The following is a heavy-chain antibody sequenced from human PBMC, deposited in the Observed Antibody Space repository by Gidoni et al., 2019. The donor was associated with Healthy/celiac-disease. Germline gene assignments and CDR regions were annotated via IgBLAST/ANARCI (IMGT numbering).Heavy chain of an antibody. V-gene: IGHV4-38-2*02. Sequence: QVQLQESGPGLVKPSATLSLTCAVPGYSISSGYYWGWIRQPPGKGLEWIGSIYHSGSTYYNPSLKSRVTISVDTSKNQFSLKLSSVTAADTAVYYCAREENAFDIWGQGTMVTVSS. CDR1: GYSISSGYY. CDR2: IYHSGST. CDR3: AREENAFDI. J-gene: IGHJ3*02.